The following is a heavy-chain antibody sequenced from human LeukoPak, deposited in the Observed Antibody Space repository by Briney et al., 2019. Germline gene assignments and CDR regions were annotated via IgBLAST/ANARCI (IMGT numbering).Heavy chain of an antibody. J-gene: IGHJ4*02. CDR3: AKDPHSSGWYFTAFDY. Sequence: QPGGSLRLSCAASGFTFSSYAMHWVRQAPGKGLEWVAVISYDGSNTFYADSVKGRFTISRDNSKNTLYLQVNSLRAEDTAVYYCAKDPHSSGWYFTAFDYWGQGTLVTVSS. V-gene: IGHV3-30*04. CDR2: ISYDGSNT. CDR1: GFTFSSYA. D-gene: IGHD6-19*01.